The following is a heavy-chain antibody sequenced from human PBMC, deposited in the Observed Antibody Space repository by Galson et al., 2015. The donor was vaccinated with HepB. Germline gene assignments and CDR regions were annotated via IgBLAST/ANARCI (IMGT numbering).Heavy chain of an antibody. V-gene: IGHV3-23*01. J-gene: IGHJ3*02. Sequence: SLRLSCAASGFSFSSYAMSWVRQAPGKGLECVSGISGSDGSTYYADSVKGRFTISRDSSKNTLYLQMNSLRAEDTAVYYCAKLLDTEDIWGAFNIWGQGTMVTVSS. CDR3: AKLLDTEDIWGAFNI. CDR2: ISGSDGST. CDR1: GFSFSSYA. D-gene: IGHD3-3*01.